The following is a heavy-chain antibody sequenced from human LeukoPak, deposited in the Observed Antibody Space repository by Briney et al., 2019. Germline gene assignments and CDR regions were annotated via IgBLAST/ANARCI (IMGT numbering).Heavy chain of an antibody. CDR2: INWNGGST. Sequence: GGSLRLSCTASGFTFDDYGMSWVRQAPGKGLEWVSGINWNGGSTGYADSVKGRFTISRDNSKNTLYLQMNSLRAEDTAVYYCAKDVVPFDYWGQGTLVTVSS. CDR1: GFTFDDYG. V-gene: IGHV3-20*04. J-gene: IGHJ4*02. CDR3: AKDVVPFDY. D-gene: IGHD2-21*01.